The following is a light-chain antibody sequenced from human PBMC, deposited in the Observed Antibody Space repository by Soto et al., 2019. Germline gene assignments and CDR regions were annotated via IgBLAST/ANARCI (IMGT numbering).Light chain of an antibody. CDR2: DVS. CDR1: SSDVGGYNY. Sequence: QSALTQPASVSGSPGQSITISCTGTSSDVGGYNYVSWYQQHPGKAPKIMIYDVSNRPSGVSNRFSGSKSGNTASLTISGLQAEDEAHYYCSSYTSSSTRVFGGGTQLTVL. V-gene: IGLV2-14*01. CDR3: SSYTSSSTRV. J-gene: IGLJ2*01.